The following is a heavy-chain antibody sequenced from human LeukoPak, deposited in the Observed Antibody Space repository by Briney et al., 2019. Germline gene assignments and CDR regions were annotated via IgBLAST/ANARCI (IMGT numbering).Heavy chain of an antibody. Sequence: GRSLRLSCAASGFTLSSYGMHWVRQAPGKGLEWVAVIWYDGSNKYYADSVKGRFTISRDNSKNTLYLQMNSLRAEDTAVYYCARERSTVAPPHPFDYWGQGTLVTVSS. D-gene: IGHD4-23*01. CDR3: ARERSTVAPPHPFDY. V-gene: IGHV3-33*01. CDR2: IWYDGSNK. CDR1: GFTLSSYG. J-gene: IGHJ4*02.